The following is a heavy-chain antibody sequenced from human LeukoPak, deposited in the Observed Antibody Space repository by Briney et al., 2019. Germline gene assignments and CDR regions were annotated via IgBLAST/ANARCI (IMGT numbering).Heavy chain of an antibody. J-gene: IGHJ4*02. V-gene: IGHV3-23*01. CDR1: GFTFSTYA. CDR3: AKVPRKTTVTTFDY. D-gene: IGHD4-17*01. Sequence: GGSLRLSCAASGFTFSTYAMSWVRQAPGKGLEWVSGISGSGGSTYYADSVKGRFTISRDNSKNTLYLQMNSLRAEDTAIYYCAKVPRKTTVTTFDYWGQGTLVIVSS. CDR2: ISGSGGST.